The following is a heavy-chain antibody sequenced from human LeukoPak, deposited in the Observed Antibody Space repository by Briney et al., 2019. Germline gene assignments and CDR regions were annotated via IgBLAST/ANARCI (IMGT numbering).Heavy chain of an antibody. Sequence: ASVKVSCKASGYTFTDCYMHWVRQAPGQGLEWMGWINPNSGDTNCVQKFQGRVTMTRDTSINTAYMEVSSLNSDDTAVYYCARGYGLGGTTGTTGSWRQGTMVTVSS. V-gene: IGHV1-2*02. D-gene: IGHD1-1*01. CDR3: ARGYGLGGTTGTTGS. CDR2: INPNSGDT. CDR1: GYTFTDCY. J-gene: IGHJ3*01.